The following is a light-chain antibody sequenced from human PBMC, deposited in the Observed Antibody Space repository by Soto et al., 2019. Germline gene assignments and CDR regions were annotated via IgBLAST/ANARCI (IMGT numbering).Light chain of an antibody. Sequence: EVVLTQSPATLSLSPGERATLSCRASQSISIYLAWYQQKPGQAPRLLIYDASNRATGIPARFSGSGSGTDFTVTISSLEPEDFAVYYCHQRSTWPPITFGQGTRREIK. CDR2: DAS. CDR1: QSISIY. CDR3: HQRSTWPPIT. J-gene: IGKJ5*01. V-gene: IGKV3-11*01.